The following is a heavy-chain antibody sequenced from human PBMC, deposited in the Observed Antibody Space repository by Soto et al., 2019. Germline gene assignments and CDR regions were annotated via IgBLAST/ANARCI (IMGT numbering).Heavy chain of an antibody. D-gene: IGHD3-22*01. CDR3: ARAYYYDSSGYLNWFDP. CDR1: GFTFSSYS. Sequence: GGSLRLSCAASGFTFSSYSMNWVRQAPGKGLEWVSYISSSSSTIYYADSVKGRFTISRDNAKNSLYLQMNSLRAEDTAVYYCARAYYYDSSGYLNWFDPCGQGTLVTVSS. V-gene: IGHV3-48*01. CDR2: ISSSSSTI. J-gene: IGHJ5*02.